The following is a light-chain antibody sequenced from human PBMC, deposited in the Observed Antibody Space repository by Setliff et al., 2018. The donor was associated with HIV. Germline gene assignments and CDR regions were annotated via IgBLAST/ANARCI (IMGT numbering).Light chain of an antibody. CDR3: SSYAITNTLT. CDR2: EVR. Sequence: QSALTQPASVSGSPGQSITISCTGTSSDIGGYNYVSWYQQHPGKAPKLIIYEVRNRPSGVSDRFSGPKSGSTASLSISGLQAEDEGDYYCSSYAITNTLTFGTGTKV. V-gene: IGLV2-14*01. CDR1: SSDIGGYNY. J-gene: IGLJ1*01.